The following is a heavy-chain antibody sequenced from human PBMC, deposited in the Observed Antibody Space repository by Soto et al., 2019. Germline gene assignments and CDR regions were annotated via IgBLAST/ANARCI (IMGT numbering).Heavy chain of an antibody. D-gene: IGHD4-4*01. V-gene: IGHV3-13*01. CDR3: ARWGAKYSNYHRGYYYYMDV. J-gene: IGHJ6*03. CDR1: GFTFSSYD. CDR2: IGTAGDT. Sequence: GESLKISCAASGFTFSSYDMHWVRQATGKGLEWVSAIGTAGDTYYPGSVKGRFTISRENAKNSLYLQMNSLRAGDTAVYYCARWGAKYSNYHRGYYYYMDVWGKGTTVTVSS.